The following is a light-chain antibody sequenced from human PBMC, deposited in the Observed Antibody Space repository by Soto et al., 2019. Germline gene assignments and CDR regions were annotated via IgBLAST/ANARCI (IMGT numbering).Light chain of an antibody. CDR2: AAS. Sequence: EIVLTQSPGTLSLSPGDRATLSCRASQRLGRSYLAWYQQKPGQAPRILIYAASTTATGIPDRFSGSGSGKDFSLTISRLEPEDFAVYYCQQYDTSPRTFGQGTKVDIK. CDR1: QRLGRSY. J-gene: IGKJ1*01. CDR3: QQYDTSPRT. V-gene: IGKV3-20*01.